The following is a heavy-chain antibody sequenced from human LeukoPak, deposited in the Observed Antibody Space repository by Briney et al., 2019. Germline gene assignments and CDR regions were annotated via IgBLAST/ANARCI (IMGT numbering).Heavy chain of an antibody. V-gene: IGHV4-34*01. Sequence: PSETLSLTCAVYGGSFSGYYWSWIRQPPGKGLEWIGEINHSGSTNYNPSLKSRVTISVDTSKNQFSLKLSSVTAADTAVYYCARVRLHLTGYYREVKHLDIWGQGTMVTVSS. CDR1: GGSFSGYY. CDR3: ARVRLHLTGYYREVKHLDI. CDR2: INHSGST. D-gene: IGHD3-9*01. J-gene: IGHJ3*02.